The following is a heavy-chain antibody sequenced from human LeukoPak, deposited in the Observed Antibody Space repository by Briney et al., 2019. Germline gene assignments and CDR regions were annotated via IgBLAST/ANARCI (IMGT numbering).Heavy chain of an antibody. Sequence: PSETLSLTCTVSGGSISSGSYYWSWIRQPAGKGLEWIGRIYTSGSTNYNPSLKSRVTISVDTSKNQFSLKLSSVTAADTAVYYCARYSSSWESFDYWGQGTLVTVSS. CDR3: ARYSSSWESFDY. CDR2: IYTSGST. CDR1: GGSISSGSYY. D-gene: IGHD6-13*01. J-gene: IGHJ4*02. V-gene: IGHV4-61*02.